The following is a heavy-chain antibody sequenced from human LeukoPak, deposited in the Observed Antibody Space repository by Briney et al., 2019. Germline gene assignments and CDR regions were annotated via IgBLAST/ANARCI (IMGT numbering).Heavy chain of an antibody. CDR2: INHSGST. CDR3: ARGNYDFWSGYYSRYYYYYYMDV. J-gene: IGHJ6*03. Sequence: PSETLSLTCAVYGGSFSGYYWSWIRQPPGKGLEWIGEINHSGSTNYNPSLKSRVTISVDTSKNQFSLKLSSVTAADTAVYYCARGNYDFWSGYYSRYYYYYYMDVWGKGTTVTASS. V-gene: IGHV4-34*01. D-gene: IGHD3-3*01. CDR1: GGSFSGYY.